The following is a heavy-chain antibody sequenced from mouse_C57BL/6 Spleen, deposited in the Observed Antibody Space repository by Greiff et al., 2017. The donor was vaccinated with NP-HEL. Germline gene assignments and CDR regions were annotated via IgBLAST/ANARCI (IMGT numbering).Heavy chain of an antibody. CDR2: INPYNGGT. CDR3: ASSPGYAMDY. Sequence: EVQLVESGPVLVKPGASVKMSCKASGYTFTDYYMNWVKQSHGKSLEWIGVINPYNGGTSYNQKFKGKATLTVDKSSSTAYMELNSLTSEDSAVYYCASSPGYAMDYWGQGTSVTVSS. V-gene: IGHV1-19*01. CDR1: GYTFTDYY. J-gene: IGHJ4*01.